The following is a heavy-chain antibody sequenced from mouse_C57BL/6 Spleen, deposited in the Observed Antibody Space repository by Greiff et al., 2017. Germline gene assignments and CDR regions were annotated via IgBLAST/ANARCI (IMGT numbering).Heavy chain of an antibody. Sequence: VKLMESGAELVRPGTSVKVSCKASGYAFTNYLIEWVKQRPGQGLEWIGVINPGSGGTNYNEKFKGKATLTADKSSSTAYMQLSSLTSEDSAVYFCARGPDGYYEAYWGQGTLVTVSA. CDR1: GYAFTNYL. D-gene: IGHD2-3*01. V-gene: IGHV1-54*01. CDR2: INPGSGGT. J-gene: IGHJ3*01. CDR3: ARGPDGYYEAY.